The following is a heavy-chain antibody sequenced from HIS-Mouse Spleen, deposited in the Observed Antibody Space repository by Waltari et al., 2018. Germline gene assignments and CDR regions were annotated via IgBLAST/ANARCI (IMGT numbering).Heavy chain of an antibody. J-gene: IGHJ2*01. D-gene: IGHD6-13*01. Sequence: QLQLQESGPGLVKPSETLSLTCTVSGGSISSSSYYWGWIRQPPGKGLEWIGCIYYSGSTYSNPSLQSRVTISVDTSKNQFSLKLSSVTAADTAVYYCAREIPYSSSWYDWYFDLWGRGTLVTVSS. V-gene: IGHV4-39*07. CDR3: AREIPYSSSWYDWYFDL. CDR2: IYYSGST. CDR1: GGSISSSSYY.